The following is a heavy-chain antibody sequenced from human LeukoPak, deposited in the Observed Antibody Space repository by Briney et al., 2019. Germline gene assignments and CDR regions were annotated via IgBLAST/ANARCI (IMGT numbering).Heavy chain of an antibody. D-gene: IGHD2-2*02. J-gene: IGHJ4*02. CDR2: IYHSGST. CDR1: GYSISSGYY. CDR3: ARASEYQLLYLPFDY. Sequence: SETLSLTCTVSGYSISSGYYWGWIRQPPGKGLEWIGSIYHSGSTYYNSSLKSRVTISVDTSKNQFSLKLSSVTAADTAVYYCARASEYQLLYLPFDYWGQGTLVTVSS. V-gene: IGHV4-38-2*02.